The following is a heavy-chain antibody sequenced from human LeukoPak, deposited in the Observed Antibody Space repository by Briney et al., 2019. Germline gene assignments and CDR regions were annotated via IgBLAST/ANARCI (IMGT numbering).Heavy chain of an antibody. J-gene: IGHJ6*02. CDR3: ARDSPVVPAAIFYYYYGMDV. V-gene: IGHV1-46*01. Sequence: ASVKVSCKASGYTFTSYYMHWVRQAPGQGLEWMGIINPSGGSTSYAQKFQGRVTMTRDMSTSTVYMELSSLRSEDTAVYYCARDSPVVPAAIFYYYYGMDVWGQGTTVTVSS. CDR1: GYTFTSYY. D-gene: IGHD2-2*01. CDR2: INPSGGST.